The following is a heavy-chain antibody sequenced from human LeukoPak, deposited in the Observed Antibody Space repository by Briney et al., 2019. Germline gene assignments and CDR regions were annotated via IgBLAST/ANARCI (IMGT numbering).Heavy chain of an antibody. CDR2: INHSGST. CDR3: SRLCHNSRIYFYYYIDV. V-gene: IGHV4-34*01. J-gene: IGHJ6*03. CDR1: GGSFSGYY. Sequence: SETLSLTCAVYGGSFSGYYWSWIRQPLGKGLEWIGEINHSGSTNYNPSLKSRVTISVDTSKNQFSLKLSSVTAADTAVYYCSRLCHNSRIYFYYYIDVWGKGTTVTVSS. D-gene: IGHD2-15*01.